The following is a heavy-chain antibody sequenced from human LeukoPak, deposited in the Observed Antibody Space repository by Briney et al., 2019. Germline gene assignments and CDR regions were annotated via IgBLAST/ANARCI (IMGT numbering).Heavy chain of an antibody. CDR3: ARHLTYYDYVWGSYTKGGPSDY. D-gene: IGHD3-16*01. CDR1: GGSFSGYY. CDR2: INHSGST. J-gene: IGHJ4*02. V-gene: IGHV4-34*01. Sequence: SETLSLTCAVYGGSFSGYYWSWIRQPPGKGLEWIGEINHSGSTNYNPSLKSRVTISVDTSKNQFSLKLSSVTAADTAVYYCARHLTYYDYVWGSYTKGGPSDYWGQGTLVTVSS.